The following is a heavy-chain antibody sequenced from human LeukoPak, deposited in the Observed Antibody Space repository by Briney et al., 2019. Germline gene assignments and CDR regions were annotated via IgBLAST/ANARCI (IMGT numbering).Heavy chain of an antibody. J-gene: IGHJ6*03. V-gene: IGHV3-30*02. Sequence: GGSLRLSCAASGFTFSSYGMHWVRQAPGKGLEWVAFIRYDGSNKYYADSVKGRFTISRDNSKNTLYLQMNSLRAEDTAVYYCAKDPRGPKYLGNYDYYYMDVWGKGTTVTISS. CDR3: AKDPRGPKYLGNYDYYYMDV. CDR1: GFTFSSYG. D-gene: IGHD3-10*01. CDR2: IRYDGSNK.